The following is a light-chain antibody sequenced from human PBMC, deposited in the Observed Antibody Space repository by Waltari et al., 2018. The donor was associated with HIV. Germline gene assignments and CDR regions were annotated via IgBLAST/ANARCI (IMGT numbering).Light chain of an antibody. V-gene: IGKV1-39*01. CDR2: AAS. CDR1: QEISSY. Sequence: IQMTQSPSSLSASVGHIVIITCRASQEISSYLNWYQQKPGKAPRLLIYAASSLQSGVPSRFSGSGSGTEFTLTINSLQPEDFATYYCQQSYKTPETFGQGTKVETK. CDR3: QQSYKTPET. J-gene: IGKJ1*01.